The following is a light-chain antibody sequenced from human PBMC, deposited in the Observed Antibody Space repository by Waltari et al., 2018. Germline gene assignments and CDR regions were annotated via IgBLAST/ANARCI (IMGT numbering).Light chain of an antibody. CDR3: MEALQSVT. Sequence: DIVMTQSPLSLPVTPGEPASISCRSSQSLLHSNGYNYLDWYLQKPGQSPQILIYLGSNRASGVPDRFSGSGSGTDFTLKISRVEAKDAGVYYCMEALQSVTFGQGTRLEIK. J-gene: IGKJ5*01. V-gene: IGKV2-28*01. CDR1: QSLLHSNGYNY. CDR2: LGS.